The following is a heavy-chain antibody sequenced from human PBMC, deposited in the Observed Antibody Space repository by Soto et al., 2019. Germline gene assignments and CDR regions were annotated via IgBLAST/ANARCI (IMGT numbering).Heavy chain of an antibody. CDR1: GFSLSSSGVG. D-gene: IGHD6-19*01. CDR2: IFWDDEK. CDR3: VHAVSGTAAEY. V-gene: IGHV2-5*02. J-gene: IGHJ4*02. Sequence: QITLKESGPTLVKPTQTLTLTCTCSGFSLSSSGVGVGWIRQPPGKALEWLALIFWDDEKRYSPSLKSRPTITKDTSKHPLVLNMTNMDPVDTATYYCVHAVSGTAAEYWGQGNLVTVSS.